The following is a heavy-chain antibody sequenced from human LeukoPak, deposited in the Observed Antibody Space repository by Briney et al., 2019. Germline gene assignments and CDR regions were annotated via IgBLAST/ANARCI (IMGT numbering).Heavy chain of an antibody. CDR1: GYTFTGYY. J-gene: IGHJ4*02. Sequence: ASVKVSCKASGYTFTGYYMHWVRQAPGQGLEWMGWINPNSGGTNYAQKFQGRVTTTRDTSISTAYMELSSLRSDDTAMYYCARVSYGSGSYYVIFVYWGQGTLVTVSS. D-gene: IGHD3-10*01. CDR2: INPNSGGT. V-gene: IGHV1-2*02. CDR3: ARVSYGSGSYYVIFVY.